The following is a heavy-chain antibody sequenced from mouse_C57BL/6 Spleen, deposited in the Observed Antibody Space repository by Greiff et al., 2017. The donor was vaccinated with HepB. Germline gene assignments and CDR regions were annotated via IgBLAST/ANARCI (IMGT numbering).Heavy chain of an antibody. CDR2: INPGSGGT. V-gene: IGHV1-54*01. D-gene: IGHD1-1*01. Sequence: VQLQQSGAELVRPGTSVKVSCKASGYAFTNYLIEWVKQRPGQGLEWIGVINPGSGGTNYNEKFKGKATLTADKPSSTAYMQLSSLTSEDSAVYFCARHYYGSSYDYFDYWGQGTTLTVSS. CDR1: GYAFTNYL. CDR3: ARHYYGSSYDYFDY. J-gene: IGHJ2*01.